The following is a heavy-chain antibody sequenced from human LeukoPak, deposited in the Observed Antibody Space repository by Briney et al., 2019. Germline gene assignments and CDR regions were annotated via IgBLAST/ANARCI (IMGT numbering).Heavy chain of an antibody. J-gene: IGHJ4*02. D-gene: IGHD3-22*01. V-gene: IGHV1-46*01. CDR2: INPTGSST. CDR3: ARGSGLTMKVVVIDY. CDR1: GYTFTNYY. Sequence: ASVEVSCKASGYTFTNYYMHWVRQAPGQGLEWMGLINPTGSSTNYAQKFRGRVTMTRDTSTTTVYMELSSLRSEDTAVYYCARGSGLTMKVVVIDYWGQGTLVTVSS.